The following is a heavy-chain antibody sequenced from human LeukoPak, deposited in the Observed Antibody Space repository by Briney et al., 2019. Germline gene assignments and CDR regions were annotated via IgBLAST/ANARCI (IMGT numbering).Heavy chain of an antibody. J-gene: IGHJ4*02. Sequence: ASVKVSCKASGYTFTGYYMHWVRQAPGQGLEWMGRIIPILGIANYAQKFQGRVTITADKSTSTAYMELSSLRSEDTAVYYCARASDYGGNLGTDYWGQGTLVTVSS. D-gene: IGHD4-17*01. CDR2: IIPILGIA. CDR3: ARASDYGGNLGTDY. CDR1: GYTFTGYY. V-gene: IGHV1-69*04.